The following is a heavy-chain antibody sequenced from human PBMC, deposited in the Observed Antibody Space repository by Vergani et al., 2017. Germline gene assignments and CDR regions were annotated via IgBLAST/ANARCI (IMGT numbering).Heavy chain of an antibody. CDR1: GYTFTSYG. J-gene: IGHJ5*02. Sequence: QVQLVQSGAEVKKPGASVKVSCKASGYTFTSYGISWVRQAPGQGLEWMGWLSAYNGNTNYAQKLQGRVTMTTDTSTSTAYMELRSLRSDDTAVYYCARSPDLTPAGANWFDPWGQGTLVTVSS. CDR3: ARSPDLTPAGANWFDP. CDR2: LSAYNGNT. D-gene: IGHD1-14*01. V-gene: IGHV1-18*04.